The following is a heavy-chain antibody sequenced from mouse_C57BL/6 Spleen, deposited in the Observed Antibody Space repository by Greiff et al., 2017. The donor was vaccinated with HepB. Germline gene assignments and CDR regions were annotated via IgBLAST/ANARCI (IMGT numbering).Heavy chain of an antibody. Sequence: DVMLVESGEGLVKPGGSLKLSCAASGFTFSSYAMSWVRQTPEKRLEWVAYISSGGDYIYYADTVKGRFTISRDNARNTLYLQMSSLKSEDTAMYYCTRGGTYYGNLYYFDYWGQGTTLTVSS. CDR1: GFTFSSYA. CDR2: ISSGGDYI. CDR3: TRGGTYYGNLYYFDY. J-gene: IGHJ2*01. D-gene: IGHD2-10*01. V-gene: IGHV5-9-1*02.